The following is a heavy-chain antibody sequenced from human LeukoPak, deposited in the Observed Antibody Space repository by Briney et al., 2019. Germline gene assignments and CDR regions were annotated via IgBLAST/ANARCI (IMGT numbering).Heavy chain of an antibody. D-gene: IGHD2-21*01. V-gene: IGHV3-21*01. CDR2: TSGSSNYI. CDR1: GFSFSDYT. J-gene: IGHJ3*02. CDR3: ARDESGDNDAFDI. Sequence: GGSLRLSCAASGFSFSDYTMNWVRLAPGKGLEWVSSTSGSSNYIYYADSVKGRFTISRGNAKNSLYLQMNSLRVEDTAVYYCARDESGDNDAFDIWGQGTMVTVSS.